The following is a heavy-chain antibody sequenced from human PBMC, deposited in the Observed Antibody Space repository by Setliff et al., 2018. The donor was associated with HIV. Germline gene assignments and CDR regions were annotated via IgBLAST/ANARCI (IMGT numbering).Heavy chain of an antibody. J-gene: IGHJ4*02. CDR2: ISNDGCRT. CDR3: AKDDADGSIDH. Sequence: GGSLSLSCAASGFTFDDYNMHWVRQTPGKGLEWISIISNDGCRTSYADSLKGRFTISRDNSKNSLYLQMHGLRNEDTALYYCAKDDADGSIDHWGLGTLVTVSS. CDR1: GFTFDDYN. D-gene: IGHD3-10*01. V-gene: IGHV3-43*01.